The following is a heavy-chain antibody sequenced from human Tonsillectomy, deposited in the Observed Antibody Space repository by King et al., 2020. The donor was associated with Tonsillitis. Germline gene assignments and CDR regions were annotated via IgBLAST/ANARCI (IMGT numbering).Heavy chain of an antibody. J-gene: IGHJ4*02. D-gene: IGHD6-13*01. CDR2: ISAYNGNT. V-gene: IGHV1-18*04. CDR3: ARDFPHSSSWFLSNFDY. Sequence: VQLVESGAEVKKPGASVKVSCTASGYTFTSYGISWVRQAPGQGLEWMGWISAYNGNTNYAQKLQGRVTMTTDTSTSTAYMELRSLRSDDTAVYYCARDFPHSSSWFLSNFDYWGQGTLVTVSS. CDR1: GYTFTSYG.